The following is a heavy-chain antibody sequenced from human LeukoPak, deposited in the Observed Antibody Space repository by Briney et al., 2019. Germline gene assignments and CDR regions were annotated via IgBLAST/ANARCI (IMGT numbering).Heavy chain of an antibody. J-gene: IGHJ4*02. CDR3: AKGYSEYTSSWFDY. V-gene: IGHV3-23*01. CDR1: GFTFSRIA. CDR2: ISGSGGRDST. Sequence: PGGSLRLSCAASGFTFSRIAMSWVRQAPGKGLEWVSGISGSGGRDSTYYADSVKGRFTISRDKSKNTVYLEMNSLRAEDMAVYYCAKGYSEYTSSWFDYWGQGTLVTVSS. D-gene: IGHD6-13*01.